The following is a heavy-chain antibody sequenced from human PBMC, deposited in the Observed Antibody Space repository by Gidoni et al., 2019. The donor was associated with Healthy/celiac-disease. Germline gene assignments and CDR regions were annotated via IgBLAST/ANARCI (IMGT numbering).Heavy chain of an antibody. J-gene: IGHJ5*02. CDR1: GGTFSSYT. CDR3: ARCSPEYDFWSGTYWFDP. Sequence: QVQLVQSGAEVKKPGSSVKVSCKASGGTFSSYTISWVRQAPGQGLEWMGRIIPILGIANYAQKVQGRVTITADKSTSTAYMELSSLRSEDTAVYYCARCSPEYDFWSGTYWFDPWGQGTLVTVSS. V-gene: IGHV1-69*02. D-gene: IGHD3-3*01. CDR2: IIPILGIA.